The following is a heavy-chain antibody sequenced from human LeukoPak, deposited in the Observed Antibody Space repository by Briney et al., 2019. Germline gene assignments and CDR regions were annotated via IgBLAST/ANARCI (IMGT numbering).Heavy chain of an antibody. V-gene: IGHV4-31*03. J-gene: IGHJ4*02. CDR1: GGSISSGGYY. CDR3: ARDVGYYDSSGLASPYFDY. Sequence: SETLSLTCTVSGGSISSGGYYWSWIRQHPGKGLEWIGYIYYSGSTYYNPSLKSRVTISVDTSKNQFSLKLSSVTAADTAVYYCARDVGYYDSSGLASPYFDYWGQGTRVTVSS. CDR2: IYYSGST. D-gene: IGHD3-22*01.